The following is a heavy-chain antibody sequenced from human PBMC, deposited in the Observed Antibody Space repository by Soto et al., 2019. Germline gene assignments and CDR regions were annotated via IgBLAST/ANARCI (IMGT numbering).Heavy chain of an antibody. CDR2: IIPIFGTA. Sequence: SVKVSCKASGGTFSSYAISWVRQAPGQGLEWMGGIIPIFGTASYAQKFQGRVTITADESTSTAYMELSSLRSEDTAVYYCARDLGNYDSSGYYINYYYYGMDVWGQGTTVTVSS. CDR1: GGTFSSYA. CDR3: ARDLGNYDSSGYYINYYYYGMDV. D-gene: IGHD3-22*01. V-gene: IGHV1-69*13. J-gene: IGHJ6*02.